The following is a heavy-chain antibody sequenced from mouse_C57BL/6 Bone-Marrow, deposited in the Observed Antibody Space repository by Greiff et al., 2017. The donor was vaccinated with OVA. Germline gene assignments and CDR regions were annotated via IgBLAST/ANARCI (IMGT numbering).Heavy chain of an antibody. CDR3: ARRLLRYPWYFDV. J-gene: IGHJ1*03. CDR1: GYTFTSYW. CDR2: INPSNGGT. V-gene: IGHV1-53*01. Sequence: QVQLKQPGTELVKPGASVKLSCKASGYTFTSYWMHWVKQRPGQGLEWIGNINPSNGGTNYNEKFKSKATLTVDKSSSTAYMQLSILTSEDSAVYYCARRLLRYPWYFDVWGTGTTVTVSS. D-gene: IGHD1-1*01.